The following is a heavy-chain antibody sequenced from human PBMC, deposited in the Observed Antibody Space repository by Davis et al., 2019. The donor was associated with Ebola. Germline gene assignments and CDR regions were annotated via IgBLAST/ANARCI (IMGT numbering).Heavy chain of an antibody. D-gene: IGHD1-26*01. CDR2: INWSGGIT. CDR1: GFIFADYG. V-gene: IGHV3-20*04. CDR3: AKDTSNIWFDI. Sequence: GGSLRLSCAASGFIFADYGMSWVRQVPGKGLEWVAGINWSGGITAYADSVKGRFAISRDNSKNTLYLQMNGLRVEDTAIYYCAKDTSNIWFDIWGQGTMVTVSS. J-gene: IGHJ3*02.